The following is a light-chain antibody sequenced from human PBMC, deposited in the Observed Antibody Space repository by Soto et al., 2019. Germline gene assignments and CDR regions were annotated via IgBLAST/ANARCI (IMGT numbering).Light chain of an antibody. J-gene: IGKJ1*01. V-gene: IGKV3-20*01. CDR1: QSVNSTY. Sequence: EIVLTQSPGTLSLSPGERATLSCRASQSVNSTYLAWYQQNPGQAPRLLIYAASTRATGVPDRFSGSGSGTDFTLTISRLEPEDFAVYYCQQYGSSPKTFGQGTKVEI. CDR2: AAS. CDR3: QQYGSSPKT.